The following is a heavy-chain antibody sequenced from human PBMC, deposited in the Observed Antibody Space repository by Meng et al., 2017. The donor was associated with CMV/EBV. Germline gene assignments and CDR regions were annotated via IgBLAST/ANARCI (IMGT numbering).Heavy chain of an antibody. J-gene: IGHJ4*02. Sequence: QVPLQESGPGLGKPSQPLSLTCSVSGGSISSGDYYWSWIRQPPGKGLEWIGYIYYSGTTYYNPSLESRVTISVDTSKNQFSLNLSSVTAADTAVYYCARLSGSGTTSTGYHYAFDSWGQGTLVTVSS. CDR2: IYYSGTT. CDR1: GGSISSGDYY. CDR3: ARLSGSGTTSTGYHYAFDS. V-gene: IGHV4-30-4*08. D-gene: IGHD3-22*01.